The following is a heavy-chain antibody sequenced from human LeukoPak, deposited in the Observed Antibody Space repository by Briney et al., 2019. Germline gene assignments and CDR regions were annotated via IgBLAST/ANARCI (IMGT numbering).Heavy chain of an antibody. Sequence: PGGSLGLCCAASGFNFSSYSMNWERQASGEGLEWVSSITTSSSYLYYADSVKGRFTISRDNAKNSLYLQMNSLRAEDTAVYYCATDSLVATTKALDYWGQGTLVTVCS. CDR1: GFNFSSYS. D-gene: IGHD5-12*01. J-gene: IGHJ4*02. CDR3: ATDSLVATTKALDY. CDR2: ITTSSSYL. V-gene: IGHV3-21*01.